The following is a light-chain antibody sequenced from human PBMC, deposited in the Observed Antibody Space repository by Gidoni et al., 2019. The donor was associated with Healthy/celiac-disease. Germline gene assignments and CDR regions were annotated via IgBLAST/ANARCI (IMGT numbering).Light chain of an antibody. Sequence: DIVLTHSPATLSVYPGERATLSCRARQSVSSNLAWYQQKPGQAPRLLIYGASTRATGIPARFSGSGSGTEFTLTISSLQFEDFAVYYCQQYNNWPRGFGGGTKVEIK. CDR3: QQYNNWPRG. V-gene: IGKV3-15*01. J-gene: IGKJ4*01. CDR2: GAS. CDR1: QSVSSN.